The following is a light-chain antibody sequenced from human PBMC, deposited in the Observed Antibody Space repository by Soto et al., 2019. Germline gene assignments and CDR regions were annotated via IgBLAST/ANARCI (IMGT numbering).Light chain of an antibody. Sequence: QYALTQPASVSGSPGQSITISCTGTSSDVGGYNYVSWYQQHPGKAPKLMIYEVSNRPSGVSNRFSGSKSGNTASLTIPGLQAEDEADYYCSSYTSSSIDYVFGTGTKVTVL. CDR1: SSDVGGYNY. CDR3: SSYTSSSIDYV. CDR2: EVS. J-gene: IGLJ1*01. V-gene: IGLV2-14*01.